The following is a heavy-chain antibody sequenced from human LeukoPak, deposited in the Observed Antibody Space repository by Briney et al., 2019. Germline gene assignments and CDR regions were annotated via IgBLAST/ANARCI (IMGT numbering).Heavy chain of an antibody. CDR1: GFTFSTYG. V-gene: IGHV3-23*01. CDR2: ISGSGGST. D-gene: IGHD3-22*01. J-gene: IGHJ4*02. CDR3: AKYSYDSTGYLYFFDY. Sequence: GGSLRLSCAASGFTFSTYGMSWVRQAPGKGLEWVSGISGSGGSTYYADSVKGRFTISRDNSKNTLYLQMNSLRAEDTAVYYCAKYSYDSTGYLYFFDYWGQGTLVTVSS.